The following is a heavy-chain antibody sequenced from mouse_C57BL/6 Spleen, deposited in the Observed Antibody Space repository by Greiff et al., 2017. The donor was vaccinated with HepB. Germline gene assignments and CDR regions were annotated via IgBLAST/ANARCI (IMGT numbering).Heavy chain of an antibody. CDR2: IWSGGST. J-gene: IGHJ2*01. D-gene: IGHD2-4*01. V-gene: IGHV2-2*01. CDR3: ARYDYEGDYFDY. CDR1: GFSLTSYG. Sequence: VQLQQSGPGLVQPSQSLSITCTVSGFSLTSYGVHWVRQSPGKGLEWLGVIWSGGSTDSNAAFISRLSISKDNSKSQVFFKMNSLQADDTAIYYCARYDYEGDYFDYWGQGTTLTVSS.